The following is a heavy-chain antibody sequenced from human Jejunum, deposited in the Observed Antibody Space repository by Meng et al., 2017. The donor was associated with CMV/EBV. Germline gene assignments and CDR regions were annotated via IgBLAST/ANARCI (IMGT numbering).Heavy chain of an antibody. D-gene: IGHD1-26*01. J-gene: IGHJ4*02. CDR3: AKDVGY. V-gene: IGHV3-30*02. CDR2: IEHDGSNK. Sequence: QGQLVGSGGGVVQPGGSLRLSCAASGFTFSNYGLHWVRQAPGKGLEWVAFIEHDGSNKYYADSVKGRFTISRDNSKNTLYLQMNSLRVEDTAVYYCAKDVGYWGQGTLVTVSS. CDR1: GFTFSNYG.